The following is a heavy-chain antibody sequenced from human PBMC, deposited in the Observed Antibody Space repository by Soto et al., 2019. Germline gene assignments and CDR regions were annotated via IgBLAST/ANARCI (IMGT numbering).Heavy chain of an antibody. CDR2: ISGNGNTI. V-gene: IGHV3-9*01. J-gene: IGHJ4*02. CDR3: EKDARGRSSWYYLDH. CDR1: GFSFDDYA. Sequence: EVQLVESGGGLVQPGRSLRLSCAASGFSFDDYAMHWVRQAPGKGLEWVSGISGNGNTIVYADSVKGRFTISRDNAKNSMYLQMNSLSPEDTALYYCEKDARGRSSWYYLDHWGQGTLVTVSS. D-gene: IGHD6-13*01.